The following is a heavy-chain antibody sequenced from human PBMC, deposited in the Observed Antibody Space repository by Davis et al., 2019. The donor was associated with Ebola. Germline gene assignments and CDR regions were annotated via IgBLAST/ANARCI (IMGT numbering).Heavy chain of an antibody. D-gene: IGHD4-17*01. J-gene: IGHJ3*02. CDR2: IYSGGST. Sequence: GESLKISCAASGFAFYSFAMSWVRQAPGKGLEWVSVIYSGGSTYYADSVKGRFTISRDNSKNTLYLQMNSLRAEDTAVYYCAKSADYGDYAAFDIWGQGTMVTVS. CDR1: GFAFYSFA. CDR3: AKSADYGDYAAFDI. V-gene: IGHV3-66*01.